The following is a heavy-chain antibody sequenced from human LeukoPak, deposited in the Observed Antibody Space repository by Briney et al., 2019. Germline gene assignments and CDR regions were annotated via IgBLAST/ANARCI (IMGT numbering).Heavy chain of an antibody. CDR1: GGSFSAYY. V-gene: IGHV4-34*01. J-gene: IGHJ4*02. CDR2: INHSGST. CDR3: ASDTAAAGTNY. Sequence: SETLSLTCAVYGGSFSAYYWSWIRQPPGKGLEWIGEINHSGSTNYNPSLKSRVTISIDTSKNQFSLKLSSLTAADTAVYYCASDTAAAGTNYWGQGTLVTVSS. D-gene: IGHD6-13*01.